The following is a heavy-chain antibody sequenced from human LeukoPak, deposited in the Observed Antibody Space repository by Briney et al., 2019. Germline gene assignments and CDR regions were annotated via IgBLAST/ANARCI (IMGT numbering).Heavy chain of an antibody. Sequence: GGSLRLSCAASGFTFSSYGMHWVRQAPGKGLEWVAFIRYDGSNKYYADSVKGRFTISRDNSKNTLYLQMNSLRAEDTAVYYCARDEASGYDWGPYYYYMDVWGKGTTVTVSS. CDR1: GFTFSSYG. CDR3: ARDEASGYDWGPYYYYMDV. J-gene: IGHJ6*03. D-gene: IGHD5-12*01. CDR2: IRYDGSNK. V-gene: IGHV3-30*02.